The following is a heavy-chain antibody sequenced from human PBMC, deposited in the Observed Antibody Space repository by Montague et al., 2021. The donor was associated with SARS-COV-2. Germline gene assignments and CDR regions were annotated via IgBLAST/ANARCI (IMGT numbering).Heavy chain of an antibody. Sequence: SETLSLTCTVSGGSISSYYWSWIRQPAGKGPEWIGRIYTSGSTNYNPSLKSRVSISVDTSKNQFPLYLSSVTAADTAVYYCARGRQHFNMIVVVMTGGEYYFDYWGQGTLVTVSS. CDR2: IYTSGST. CDR3: ARGRQHFNMIVVVMTGGEYYFDY. J-gene: IGHJ4*02. V-gene: IGHV4-4*07. D-gene: IGHD3-22*01. CDR1: GGSISSYY.